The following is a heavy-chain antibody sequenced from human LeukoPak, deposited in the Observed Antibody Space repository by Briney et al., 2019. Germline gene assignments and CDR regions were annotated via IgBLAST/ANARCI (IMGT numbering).Heavy chain of an antibody. D-gene: IGHD1-26*01. CDR3: ARRTPRERSGRGYFDY. CDR1: GGSISSGGYH. J-gene: IGHJ4*02. V-gene: IGHV4-39*01. CDR2: IYYSGFT. Sequence: KPSETLPLTCTVSGGSISSGGYHWSWIRQHPGKGLEWIGSIYYSGFTYYNPSLKSRVTISVDTSKNQFSLNLSSVTAADTAVYFCARRTPRERSGRGYFDYWGQGSLVTVSS.